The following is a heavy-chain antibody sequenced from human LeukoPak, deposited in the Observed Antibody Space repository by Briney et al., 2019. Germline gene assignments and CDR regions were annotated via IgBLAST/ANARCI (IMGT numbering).Heavy chain of an antibody. J-gene: IGHJ3*02. CDR1: GFTFSNYW. V-gene: IGHV3-30*03. CDR3: ARARSSYGYGDAFDI. Sequence: GGSLRLSCVASGFTFSNYWMSWVRQAPGKGLEWVAVISYDGSSKYYADSVKGRFTISRDNSKNTLYLQMNSLRAEDTAVYYCARARSSYGYGDAFDIWGQGTMVTVSS. D-gene: IGHD5-18*01. CDR2: ISYDGSSK.